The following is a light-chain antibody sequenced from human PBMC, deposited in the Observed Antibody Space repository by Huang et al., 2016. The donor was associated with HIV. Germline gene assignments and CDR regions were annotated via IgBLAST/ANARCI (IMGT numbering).Light chain of an antibody. CDR3: QQRKYWPPIT. V-gene: IGKV3-11*01. Sequence: ETVLTQSPATLSLSPGERATLSCRASQSVNSYLAWYQTKPGQTPRLLIYDAANSATGIPARFSGSGSGTDFPRTISSLEPEDFAVYYCQQRKYWPPITFGQGTRLEIK. J-gene: IGKJ5*01. CDR1: QSVNSY. CDR2: DAA.